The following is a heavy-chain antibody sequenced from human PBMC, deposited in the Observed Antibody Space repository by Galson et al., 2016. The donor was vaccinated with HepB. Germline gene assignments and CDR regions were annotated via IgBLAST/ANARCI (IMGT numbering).Heavy chain of an antibody. V-gene: IGHV5-51*01. CDR2: IWPGDSDA. CDR3: ARRLSSGWSTLVNP. D-gene: IGHD6-13*01. J-gene: IGHJ5*02. CDR1: GYNFADYW. Sequence: QSGAEVKKPGESLKISCKASGYNFADYWIAWVRQVPGKGLEFMGIIWPGDSDARDSPSFDGQVIMSVDKSITTAYLQWNSLKASDTAIYYCARRLSSGWSTLVNPWGQGTLVTVSS.